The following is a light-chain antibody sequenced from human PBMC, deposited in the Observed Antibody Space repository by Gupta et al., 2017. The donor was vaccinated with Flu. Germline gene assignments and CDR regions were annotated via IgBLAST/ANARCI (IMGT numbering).Light chain of an antibody. Sequence: LLQSPGPLSVSPGETVTLSCTAGEDVGRSFLVWYQQKPGQPPRVLLYETSNRAPGIPDRFSGGGSGTDFTLTINRLEPEDSALYYCHQYKTSPCTFGQGTKLEIK. CDR2: ETS. CDR1: EDVGRSF. CDR3: HQYKTSPCT. V-gene: IGKV3-20*01. J-gene: IGKJ2*02.